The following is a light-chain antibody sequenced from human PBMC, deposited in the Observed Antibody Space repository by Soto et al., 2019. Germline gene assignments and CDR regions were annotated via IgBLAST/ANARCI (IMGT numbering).Light chain of an antibody. V-gene: IGKV3D-20*02. CDR2: DAF. CDR3: QQRSNWPPIT. CDR1: QSVSRNY. J-gene: IGKJ3*01. Sequence: EIVLTQSPGTLSLSPGERATLSCRASQSVSRNYLAWYQQRPGQAPRLLIYDAFNRATGIPDRFSGRGSGTDFTLTISSPEPEDFAIYYCQQRSNWPPITFGPGTKVDIK.